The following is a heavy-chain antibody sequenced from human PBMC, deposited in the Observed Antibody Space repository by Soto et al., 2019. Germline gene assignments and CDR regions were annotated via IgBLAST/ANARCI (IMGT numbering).Heavy chain of an antibody. CDR1: GYSFSSYW. D-gene: IGHD3-10*01. Sequence: KFSDEGCGYSFSSYWIGWVRQMPGKGLEWVGIISPGDSDTRYSPSCQGQVTISADKSISTAYLQWSSLKASDTAMYYCASSTYFGSGSYWGPYYYYYGMDVWGQGTTVTGSS. CDR2: ISPGDSDT. CDR3: ASSTYFGSGSYWGPYYYYYGMDV. V-gene: IGHV5-51*01. J-gene: IGHJ6*01.